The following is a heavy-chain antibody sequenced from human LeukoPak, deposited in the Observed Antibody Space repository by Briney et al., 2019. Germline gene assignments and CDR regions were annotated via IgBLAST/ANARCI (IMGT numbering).Heavy chain of an antibody. D-gene: IGHD3-16*02. CDR3: ARDEHYDYVWGGYRNIDY. J-gene: IGHJ4*02. V-gene: IGHV3-21*01. CDR2: ISSSSSYI. CDR1: GFTFSSYS. Sequence: GGSLRLSCAASGFTFSSYSMNWVRQAPGKGLEWVSSISSSSSYIYYADSVKGRFTISRDNAKNSLYLQMNSLRAEDTAVYYCARDEHYDYVWGGYRNIDYWGQGTLVTVSS.